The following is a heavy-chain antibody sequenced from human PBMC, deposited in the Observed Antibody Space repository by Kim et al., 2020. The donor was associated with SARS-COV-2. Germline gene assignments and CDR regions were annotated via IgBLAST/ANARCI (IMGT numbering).Heavy chain of an antibody. V-gene: IGHV1-46*01. J-gene: IGHJ6*02. CDR3: ARAPVPGVRYFDWFSPPGGYYGMDV. Sequence: ASVKVSCKASGYTFTSYYMHWVRQAPGQGLEWMGIINPSGGSTSYAQKFQGRVTMTRDTSTSTVYMELSSLRSEDTAVYYCARAPVPGVRYFDWFSPPGGYYGMDVWGQGTTVTVSS. CDR2: INPSGGST. D-gene: IGHD3-9*01. CDR1: GYTFTSYY.